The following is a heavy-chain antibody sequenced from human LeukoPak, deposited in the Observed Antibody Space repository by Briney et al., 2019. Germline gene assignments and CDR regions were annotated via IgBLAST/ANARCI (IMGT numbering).Heavy chain of an antibody. CDR3: ARSAVPAAENDY. CDR1: GFTFNTYA. V-gene: IGHV3-64*01. Sequence: GGSLRLSCAASGFTFNTYAMHWVRQAPGKGLEYVPAISSNGFSTYYANSVRGRFTISRDNSKNTLFLQMGSLRAEDMAVYYCARSAVPAAENDYWGQGTLVTVSS. CDR2: ISSNGFST. J-gene: IGHJ4*02. D-gene: IGHD2-2*01.